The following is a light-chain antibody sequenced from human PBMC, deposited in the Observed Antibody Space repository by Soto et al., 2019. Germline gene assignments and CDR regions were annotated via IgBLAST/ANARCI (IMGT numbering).Light chain of an antibody. CDR1: RSLNGW. Sequence: DFQMTQSPSTLSASVGDRVTITCRASRSLNGWLAWYQQKPGKAPKLLLYKVSTLESGVPSRFSGSGSGTEFTLTISSLHPDDSATYYCQQYYGAWTFGQGTKVEVK. CDR2: KVS. CDR3: QQYYGAWT. V-gene: IGKV1-5*03. J-gene: IGKJ1*01.